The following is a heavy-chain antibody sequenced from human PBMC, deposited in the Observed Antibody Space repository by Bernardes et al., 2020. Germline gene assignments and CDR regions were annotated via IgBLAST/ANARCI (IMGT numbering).Heavy chain of an antibody. CDR1: GFTFSSYS. CDR2: ITHSTNYI. CDR3: ASGGSGRDNAFDI. D-gene: IGHD3-10*01. Sequence: GGSLRLSCAASGFTFSSYSMNWVRQAPGEGLEWVSSITHSTNYIYYADSVKGRFTISRDTAKNSLYLQVDSLRAEDTAVYYCASGGSGRDNAFDIWGQGTMVIVSS. J-gene: IGHJ3*02. V-gene: IGHV3-21*01.